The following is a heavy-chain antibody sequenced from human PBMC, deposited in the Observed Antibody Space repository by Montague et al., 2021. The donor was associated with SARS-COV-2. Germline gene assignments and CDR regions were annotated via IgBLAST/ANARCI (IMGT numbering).Heavy chain of an antibody. CDR1: GYSITNAYY. V-gene: IGHV4-38-2*02. J-gene: IGHJ6*02. D-gene: IGHD2-8*01. CDR3: ARTSQYCTPTNCYLPNSMDV. CDR2: IWHGGST. Sequence: SETLSLTCTVSGYSITNAYYWGWIRQPPGKGLQWIVNIWHGGSTNYYNSFHSRVTISVATSNNQLSLKLTSVTAAATAAYYCARTSQYCTPTNCYLPNSMDVWGQGTTVTVSS.